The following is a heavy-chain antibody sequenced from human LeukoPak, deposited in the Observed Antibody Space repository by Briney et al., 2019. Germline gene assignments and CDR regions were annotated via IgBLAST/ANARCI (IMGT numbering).Heavy chain of an antibody. CDR2: IYYSGST. CDR1: GGSISSYY. V-gene: IGHV4-59*01. CDR3: ASMGSGYYLFDY. Sequence: SETLSLTCTVSGGSISSYYWSWIRQPPGKGLEGIGYIYYSGSTNYNPSLKSRVTISVDTSKNQFSLKLSSVTAADTAVYYCASMGSGYYLFDYWGQGTLVTVSS. J-gene: IGHJ4*02. D-gene: IGHD3-3*01.